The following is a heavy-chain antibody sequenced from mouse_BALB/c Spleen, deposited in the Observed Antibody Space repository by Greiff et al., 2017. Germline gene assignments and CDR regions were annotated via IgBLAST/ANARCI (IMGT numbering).Heavy chain of an antibody. CDR1: GFTFNTYA. V-gene: IGHV10-1*02. CDR2: IRSKSNNYAT. J-gene: IGHJ4*01. Sequence: EADGGLVQPKGSLKLSCAASGFTFNTYAMNWVRQAPGKGLEWVARIRSKSNNYATYYADSVKDRFTISRDDSQSMLYLQMNNLKTEDTAMYYCVRQWLPYYAMDYWGQGTSVTVSS. D-gene: IGHD2-2*01. CDR3: VRQWLPYYAMDY.